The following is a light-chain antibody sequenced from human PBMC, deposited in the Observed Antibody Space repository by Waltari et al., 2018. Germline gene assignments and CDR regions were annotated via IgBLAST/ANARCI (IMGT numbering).Light chain of an antibody. J-gene: IGKJ4*01. V-gene: IGKV3-15*01. CDR2: GAS. CDR1: QNVASN. CDR3: QHYNNLPLT. Sequence: EIVMTQSPATLSVSPGEGATLSCRASQNVASNLVWYQQKSGQAPRLLIYGASTRATGIPARFSGSGSGTEFALTISSLQSEDSAVYYCQHYNNLPLTFGGGTKVEI.